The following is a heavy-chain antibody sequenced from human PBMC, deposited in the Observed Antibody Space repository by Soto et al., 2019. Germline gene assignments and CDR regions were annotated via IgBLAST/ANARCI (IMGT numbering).Heavy chain of an antibody. D-gene: IGHD3-22*01. J-gene: IGHJ4*02. CDR3: AKSQYDSSGYYHY. CDR1: GFTFSSYG. V-gene: IGHV3-30*18. CDR2: ISYDGSNK. Sequence: PGGSLRLSCAASGFTFSSYGMHWVRQAPGKGLEWVAVISYDGSNKYYADSVKGRFTISRDNSKNTLYLQMNSLRAEDTAVYYCAKSQYDSSGYYHYWGQGTLVTVSS.